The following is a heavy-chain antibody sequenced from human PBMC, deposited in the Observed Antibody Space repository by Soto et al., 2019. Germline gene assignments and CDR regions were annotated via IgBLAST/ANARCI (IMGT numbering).Heavy chain of an antibody. CDR3: ARDEGYCSSPSCYDYYYYYGMDV. CDR1: GGTFSSYA. D-gene: IGHD2-2*01. CDR2: IIPIFGTA. V-gene: IGHV1-69*01. J-gene: IGHJ6*02. Sequence: QVQLVQSGAEVKKPGSSVKVSCKASGGTFSSYAISWVRQAPGQGLEWMGGIIPIFGTANYAQKFQGRVTITADESTSTAYMELSSLSSEDTAVYYCARDEGYCSSPSCYDYYYYYGMDVWGQGTTVTVSS.